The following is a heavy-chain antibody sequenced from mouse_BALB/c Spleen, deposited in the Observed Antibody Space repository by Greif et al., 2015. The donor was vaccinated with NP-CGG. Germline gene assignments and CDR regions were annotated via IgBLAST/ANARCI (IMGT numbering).Heavy chain of an antibody. V-gene: IGHV3-2*02. D-gene: IGHD1-2*01. CDR1: GYSITSDYA. Sequence: VQLQQSGPGLVKPSQSLSLTCTVTGYSITSDYAWNWIRQFPGNKLEWMGYISYSGSTSYNPSLKSRISITRDTSKNQFFLQLNSVTTEDTATYYCARLRLPLPDFYAMDYWGQGTSVTVSS. CDR2: ISYSGST. J-gene: IGHJ4*01. CDR3: ARLRLPLPDFYAMDY.